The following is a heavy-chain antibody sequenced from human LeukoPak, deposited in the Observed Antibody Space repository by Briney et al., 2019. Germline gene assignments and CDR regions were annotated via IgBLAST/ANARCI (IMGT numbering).Heavy chain of an antibody. CDR3: ARQPSEYSRSGSPFDY. Sequence: HGESLKISCKGSGYSFSTYWIGWVRQMPGKGLEWMGIIYPGDSDTRYSPSFQGQVTISADKSISTAYLQWTSLKASDTATYYCARQPSEYSRSGSPFDYWGQGSLVTVST. D-gene: IGHD3-10*01. CDR2: IYPGDSDT. J-gene: IGHJ4*02. V-gene: IGHV5-51*01. CDR1: GYSFSTYW.